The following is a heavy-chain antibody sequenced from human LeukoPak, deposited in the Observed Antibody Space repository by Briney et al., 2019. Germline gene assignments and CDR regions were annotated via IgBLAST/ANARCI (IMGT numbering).Heavy chain of an antibody. CDR2: INPNSGGT. V-gene: IGHV1-2*04. Sequence: ASVTVSCKASGYTFTGYYMHWVRQAPGQGLEWMGWINPNSGGTNYAQKFQGWVTMTRDTSISTAYMELSRLRSDDTAVYYCARDSKIVATIEHYYYGMDVWGQGTTVTVSS. J-gene: IGHJ6*02. CDR1: GYTFTGYY. CDR3: ARDSKIVATIEHYYYGMDV. D-gene: IGHD5-12*01.